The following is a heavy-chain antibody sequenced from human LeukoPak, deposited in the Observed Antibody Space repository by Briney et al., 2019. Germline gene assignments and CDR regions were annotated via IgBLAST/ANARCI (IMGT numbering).Heavy chain of an antibody. CDR3: ARDADYVPTRDYYFDY. CDR2: ISYDGSNK. CDR1: GFTFSSYA. V-gene: IGHV3-30-3*01. J-gene: IGHJ4*02. Sequence: PGGSLRLSCAASGFTFSSYAMHWVRQAPGKGLEWVAVISYDGSNKYYADSVKGRFTISRDNSKNTLYLQMNSLRAEDTAVYYCARDADYVPTRDYYFDYWGQGTLVTVSS. D-gene: IGHD4-17*01.